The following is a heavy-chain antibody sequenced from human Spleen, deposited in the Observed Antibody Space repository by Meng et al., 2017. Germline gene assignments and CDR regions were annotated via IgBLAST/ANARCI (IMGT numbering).Heavy chain of an antibody. Sequence: SLKTSCAASGSIFSSYGMHWVRQAPGKGLEWVAVIWYDGSNKYYADSVKGRFTISRDNSKNTLYLQINSLRAKDTAVYYCARDRGVRLYSGGWYSGSYGTDWFDPWGQGTLVTVSS. CDR3: ARDRGVRLYSGGWYSGSYGTDWFDP. CDR2: IWYDGSNK. V-gene: IGHV3-33*01. D-gene: IGHD6-19*01. CDR1: GSIFSSYG. J-gene: IGHJ5*02.